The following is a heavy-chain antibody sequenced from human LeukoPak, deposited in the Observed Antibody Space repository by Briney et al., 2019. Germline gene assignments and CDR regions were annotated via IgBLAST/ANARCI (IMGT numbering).Heavy chain of an antibody. D-gene: IGHD3-10*01. V-gene: IGHV1-24*01. CDR1: GYTLTELS. J-gene: IGHJ5*02. CDR2: FDPEDGET. CDR3: ARGRTVRGVKHNWFDP. Sequence: ASVKVSCKVSGYTLTELSMHWVRQAPGKGLEWMGNFDPEDGETIYAQKFQGRVTMTRDTSTSTVYMELSSLRSEDTAVYYCARGRTVRGVKHNWFDPWGQGTLVTVSS.